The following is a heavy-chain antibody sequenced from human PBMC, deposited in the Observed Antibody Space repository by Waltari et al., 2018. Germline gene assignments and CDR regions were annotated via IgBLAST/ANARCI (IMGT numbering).Heavy chain of an antibody. D-gene: IGHD6-19*01. CDR3: ATALGDSSSASRPFDF. CDR1: GYTFSEYY. CDR2: VDPEDGET. V-gene: IGHV1-69-2*01. J-gene: IGHJ3*01. Sequence: EVQLLQSGAELKEPGTTVRIYCKVAGYTFSEYYIHWVQQAPGKGLRWMGLVDPEDGETIYADNFQGRATISADTSTDTAFMELSSLRSEDTAVFYCATALGDSSSASRPFDFWGQGTMITVSS.